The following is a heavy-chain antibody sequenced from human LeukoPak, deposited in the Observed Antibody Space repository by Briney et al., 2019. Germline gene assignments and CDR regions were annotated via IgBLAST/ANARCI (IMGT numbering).Heavy chain of an antibody. V-gene: IGHV3-48*03. J-gene: IGHJ4*02. D-gene: IGHD5-24*01. Sequence: GGSLRLSCAASGFTFSTYEINWVRQAPRKGLEWVSYISTTGKTTYYGDSVQGRFIISRDNAKNSVYLQMNSLRAEDTAVYYCAGKPRDGYYDGRFDFWGQGTLVTVSS. CDR3: AGKPRDGYYDGRFDF. CDR2: ISTTGKTT. CDR1: GFTFSTYE.